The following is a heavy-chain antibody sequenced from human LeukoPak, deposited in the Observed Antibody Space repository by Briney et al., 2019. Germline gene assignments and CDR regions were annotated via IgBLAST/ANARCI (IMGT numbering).Heavy chain of an antibody. CDR2: IRYDGSNA. D-gene: IGHD4-11*01. J-gene: IGHJ3*02. CDR1: GFIFSSYG. V-gene: IGHV3-30*02. Sequence: PGGSLRLSCAASGFIFSSYGMHWVRQAPSKGLEWLAFIRYDGSNAYYADSVKGRFTISRDNFRNTLYLQMNSLRAEDTAVYYCAKDLTYGNYAGGDAFDIWGQGTMVTVSS. CDR3: AKDLTYGNYAGGDAFDI.